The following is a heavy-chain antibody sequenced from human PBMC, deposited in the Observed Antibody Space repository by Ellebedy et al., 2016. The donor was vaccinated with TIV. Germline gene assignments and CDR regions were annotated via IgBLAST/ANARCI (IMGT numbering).Heavy chain of an antibody. J-gene: IGHJ4*02. CDR2: ISGSGGST. V-gene: IGHV3-23*01. CDR3: AKDLWSWEHYLDSSGYFDY. CDR1: GFTFSVTW. Sequence: GESLKISCAASGFTFSVTWMSWARQAPGKGLEWVSGISGSGGSTYYADSVKGRFTISRDNSKNTLSLQMNSLRAEDTAVYYCAKDLWSWEHYLDSSGYFDYWGQGTLVTVSS. D-gene: IGHD3-22*01.